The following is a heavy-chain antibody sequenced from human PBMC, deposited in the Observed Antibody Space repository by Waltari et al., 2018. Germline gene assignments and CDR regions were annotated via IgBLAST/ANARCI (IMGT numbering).Heavy chain of an antibody. J-gene: IGHJ5*02. Sequence: QVQLVQSGAEVKKPGASVKVSCKASGYTFTSYDINWVRQATGQGLEWMGWVNPNSGNTGYAQKFQGRVTINRSTSISTAYMELSSLRSEDTAVYYCARGLFSSSWHNLFAPWGQGTLVTVSS. D-gene: IGHD6-13*01. V-gene: IGHV1-8*02. CDR1: GYTFTSYD. CDR3: ARGLFSSSWHNLFAP. CDR2: VNPNSGNT.